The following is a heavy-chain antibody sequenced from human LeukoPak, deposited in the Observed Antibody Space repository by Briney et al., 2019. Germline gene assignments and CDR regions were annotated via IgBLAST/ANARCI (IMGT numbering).Heavy chain of an antibody. V-gene: IGHV3-30*18. D-gene: IGHD3-3*01. J-gene: IGHJ1*01. CDR2: ISYDGSNK. CDR3: AKDRGTIFGVVMQYFQH. Sequence: GGSLRLSCAASGFTFRSYGMHWVRQAPGKGLEWVAVISYDGSNKYYAGSVKGRFTISRDNSKNTLYLQMNSLRAEDTAVYYCAKDRGTIFGVVMQYFQHWGQGTLVTVSS. CDR1: GFTFRSYG.